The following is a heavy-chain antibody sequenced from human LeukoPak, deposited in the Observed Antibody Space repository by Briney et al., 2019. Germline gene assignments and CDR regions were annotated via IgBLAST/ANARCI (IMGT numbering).Heavy chain of an antibody. CDR1: GFTVSSNS. CDR3: ARVGDSYYMDV. J-gene: IGHJ6*03. CDR2: ITTSSSHI. D-gene: IGHD1-26*01. V-gene: IGHV3-21*04. Sequence: PGGSLRLSCTVSGFTVSSNSMSWVRQAPGKGLEWVSSITTSSSHIFYADSVRGRFTISRDNADNSLYLQMNSLRAEDTALYYCARVGDSYYMDVWGKGTTVTVSS.